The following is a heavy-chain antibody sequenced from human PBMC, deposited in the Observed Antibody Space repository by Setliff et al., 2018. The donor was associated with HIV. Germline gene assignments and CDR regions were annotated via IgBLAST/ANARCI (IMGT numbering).Heavy chain of an antibody. Sequence: PGESLKISCKGSGYSFSSYWIAWVRQMPGKGLEWMGIIYPGDSDTRYSPSFQGQVTISADKSISTAYLQWRSLKASDTATYYCARHVSSGLRLYYHYVDVWGQGRSVTVSS. CDR3: ARHVSSGLRLYYHYVDV. D-gene: IGHD2-15*01. V-gene: IGHV5-51*01. J-gene: IGHJ6*03. CDR1: GYSFSSYW. CDR2: IYPGDSDT.